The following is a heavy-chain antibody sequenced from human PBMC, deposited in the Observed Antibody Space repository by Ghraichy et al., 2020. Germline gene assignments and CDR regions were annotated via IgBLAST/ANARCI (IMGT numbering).Heavy chain of an antibody. Sequence: GGSLRLSCAASGFTFSSYGMHWVRQAPGKGLEWVAVIWYDGSNKYYADSVKGRFTISRDNSKNTLYLQMNSLRAEDTAVYYCARDWVTPVDAYYYGMDVWGQGTTVTVSS. V-gene: IGHV3-33*01. CDR1: GFTFSSYG. CDR2: IWYDGSNK. CDR3: ARDWVTPVDAYYYGMDV. D-gene: IGHD2-21*02. J-gene: IGHJ6*02.